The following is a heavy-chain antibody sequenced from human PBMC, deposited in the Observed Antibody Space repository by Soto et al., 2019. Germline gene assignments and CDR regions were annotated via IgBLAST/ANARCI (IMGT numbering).Heavy chain of an antibody. CDR1: GFTFSSYA. CDR3: AKDLVASTVTTYWYFDL. J-gene: IGHJ2*01. D-gene: IGHD4-17*01. V-gene: IGHV3-23*01. Sequence: GGSLRLSCAASGFTFSSYAMSWVRQAPGKGLEWVSAISGSGGSTYYADSVKGRFTISRDNSKNTLYLQMNSLRAEDTAVYYCAKDLVASTVTTYWYFDLWGRGTLVTVSS. CDR2: ISGSGGST.